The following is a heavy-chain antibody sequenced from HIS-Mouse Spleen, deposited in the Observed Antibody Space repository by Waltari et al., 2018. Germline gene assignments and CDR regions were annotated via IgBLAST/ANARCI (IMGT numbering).Heavy chain of an antibody. CDR3: AREIPYSSSWYDWYFDL. CDR1: GYTFTGYY. V-gene: IGHV1-2*02. CDR2: INPNSGGT. Sequence: QVQLVQSGAEVKKPGASVKVSCKASGYTFTGYYMHWVRQAPGQGLEWMGWINPNSGGTNYAQNFQGRGTMTRDTSISTAYMELSRLRSDDTAVYYCAREIPYSSSWYDWYFDLWGRGTLVTVSS. J-gene: IGHJ2*01. D-gene: IGHD6-13*01.